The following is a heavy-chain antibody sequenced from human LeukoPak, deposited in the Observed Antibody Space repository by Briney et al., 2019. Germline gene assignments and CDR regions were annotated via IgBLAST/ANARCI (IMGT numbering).Heavy chain of an antibody. CDR3: ATERSVSSRSSDNWFDP. V-gene: IGHV1-24*01. D-gene: IGHD6-6*01. CDR2: FDPEEGEK. J-gene: IGHJ5*02. CDR1: GYTLSELS. Sequence: ASVKVSCKVSGYTLSELSMHWVRQAPGKGLEWMGGFDPEEGEKIYAQKFQGRVTMTEDTSTDTAYMELSSLRSEDPAVYFCATERSVSSRSSDNWFDPWGQGTLVIVSS.